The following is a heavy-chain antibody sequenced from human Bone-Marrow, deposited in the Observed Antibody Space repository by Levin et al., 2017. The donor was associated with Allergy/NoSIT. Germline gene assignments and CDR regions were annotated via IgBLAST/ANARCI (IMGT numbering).Heavy chain of an antibody. V-gene: IGHV3-74*01. CDR3: ARGRPTYYYGSGSYYNFDYYYYYGMDV. CDR1: GFTFSSYW. CDR2: INSDGSST. Sequence: PGGSLRLSCAASGFTFSSYWMHWVRQAPGKGLVWVSRINSDGSSTSYADSVKGRFTISRDNAKNTLYLQMNSLRAEDTAVYYCARGRPTYYYGSGSYYNFDYYYYYGMDVWGQGTTVTVSS. D-gene: IGHD3-10*01. J-gene: IGHJ6*02.